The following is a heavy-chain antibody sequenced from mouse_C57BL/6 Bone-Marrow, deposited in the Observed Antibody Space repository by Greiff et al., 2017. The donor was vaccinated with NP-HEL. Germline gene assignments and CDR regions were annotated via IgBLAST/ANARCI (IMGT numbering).Heavy chain of an antibody. CDR1: GYTFTSYW. Sequence: VQLQQPGAELVRPGSSVTLSCQASGYTFTSYWMDWVKQRPGQGLEWIGNIYPSDSETHYNQKFKDKATLTVDKSSSTAYMQRSSLTSEDSAVYYCARRRACGKEYFDVWGTGTTVTVSS. CDR2: IYPSDSET. CDR3: ARRRACGKEYFDV. J-gene: IGHJ1*03. V-gene: IGHV1-61*01. D-gene: IGHD1-1*02.